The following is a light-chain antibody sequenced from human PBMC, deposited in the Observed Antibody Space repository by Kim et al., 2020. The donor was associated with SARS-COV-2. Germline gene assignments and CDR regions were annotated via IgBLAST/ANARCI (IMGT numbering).Light chain of an antibody. J-gene: IGLJ3*02. CDR2: DVR. V-gene: IGLV2-14*03. Sequence: SMTNSGTGTSSGVGDYNYVSWDQQHPGKAPNLRIYDVRKRPSGVSNRFSGAKSGNTASLTVSGLQAEDEADYYCSSYTTSNSWVFGGGTKLAVL. CDR3: SSYTTSNSWV. CDR1: SSGVGDYNY.